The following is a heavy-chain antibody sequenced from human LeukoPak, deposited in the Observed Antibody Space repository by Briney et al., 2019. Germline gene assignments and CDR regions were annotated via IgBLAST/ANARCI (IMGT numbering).Heavy chain of an antibody. J-gene: IGHJ3*02. D-gene: IGHD3-22*01. Sequence: SETLSLTCTFSGASLSSYYWNWIRQPPGKGLEWIGYIYYGGSTNYNPSLKSRVTISVDTSKNQFSLKLSSVTAADTAVYYCARGNYYDSSTYYRAFDIWGQGTMVTVSS. CDR1: GASLSSYY. V-gene: IGHV4-59*01. CDR3: ARGNYYDSSTYYRAFDI. CDR2: IYYGGST.